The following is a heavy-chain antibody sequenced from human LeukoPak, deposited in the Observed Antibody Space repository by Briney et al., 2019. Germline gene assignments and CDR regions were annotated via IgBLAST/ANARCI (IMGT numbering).Heavy chain of an antibody. CDR3: ASAGKWFGELSDYFDY. D-gene: IGHD3-10*01. V-gene: IGHV3-74*01. J-gene: IGHJ4*02. CDR2: INSEGINT. Sequence: GGSLRLSCAASGFTFSNYWMHWVRQAPGKGLVWVSRINSEGINTSYADSVKGRFTISRDNAKNTLNLQMNSLRAEDTALYYCASAGKWFGELSDYFDYWGEGTLVTVSS. CDR1: GFTFSNYW.